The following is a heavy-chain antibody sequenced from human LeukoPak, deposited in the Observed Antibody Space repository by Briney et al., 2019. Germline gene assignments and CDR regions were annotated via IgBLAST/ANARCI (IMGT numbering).Heavy chain of an antibody. CDR2: ISSSSSTI. J-gene: IGHJ6*03. CDR3: ARDPIGYNYYYYMDV. CDR1: GFTFSSYS. V-gene: IGHV3-48*01. Sequence: PGGSLRLSCAASGFTFSSYSMNWVRQAPGKGLEWVSYISSSSSTIYYADSVKGRFTISRDNAKNSLYLQMNSLRAEDTAVYYCARDPIGYNYYYYMDVWGKGTTVTVSS. D-gene: IGHD3-22*01.